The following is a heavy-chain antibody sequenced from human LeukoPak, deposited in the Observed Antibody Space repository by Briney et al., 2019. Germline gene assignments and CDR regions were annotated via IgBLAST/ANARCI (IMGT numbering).Heavy chain of an antibody. CDR2: INQDGSEE. Sequence: GGSLRLSCVASGFTFRTYWMTWVRQAPGKGLEWVTNINQDGSEEVYEDSVKGRFTVSKDNAKNSMYLQMNSLRAEDTAVYYCARGLLIAAAGTGYFQHWGQGTLVTVSS. CDR1: GFTFRTYW. D-gene: IGHD6-13*01. CDR3: ARGLLIAAAGTGYFQH. V-gene: IGHV3-7*01. J-gene: IGHJ1*01.